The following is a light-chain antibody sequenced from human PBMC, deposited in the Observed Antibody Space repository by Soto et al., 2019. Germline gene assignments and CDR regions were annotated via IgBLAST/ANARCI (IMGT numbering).Light chain of an antibody. Sequence: QSVRPQPPSVSCAPGQRVTISCTGGSSNFGAGYDVHWYQQLPGTAPKLLIHTNTNRPSGVPDRFSGSKSDTSASLAITGLQAEDEADYYCQSYDSSLSRYVFGTGTKVTVL. CDR1: SSNFGAGYD. CDR2: TNT. V-gene: IGLV1-40*01. CDR3: QSYDSSLSRYV. J-gene: IGLJ1*01.